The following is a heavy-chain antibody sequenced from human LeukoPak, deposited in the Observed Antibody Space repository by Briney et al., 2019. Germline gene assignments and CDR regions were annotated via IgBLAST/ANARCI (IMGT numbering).Heavy chain of an antibody. Sequence: GESLKISCKASGYIFSSYWIGWVRQMPGKGLEWMGIIYPGDSDTRYSPSFQGQVTISADKSISTAYLQWSSLKASDTAMYYCARSIGGTVTASDYWGQGTLVTVSS. J-gene: IGHJ4*02. CDR1: GYIFSSYW. CDR2: IYPGDSDT. V-gene: IGHV5-51*01. CDR3: ARSIGGTVTASDY. D-gene: IGHD3-16*01.